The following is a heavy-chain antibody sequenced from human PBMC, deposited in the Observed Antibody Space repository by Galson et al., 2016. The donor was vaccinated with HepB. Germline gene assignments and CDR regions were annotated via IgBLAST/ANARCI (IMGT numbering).Heavy chain of an antibody. CDR3: ARDLRPPDYYFDY. CDR1: GYTFISYY. J-gene: IGHJ4*02. Sequence: SVKVSCKASGYTFISYYIHWVRQAPGQGLEWMGVINPSGGSTSYAQKFQGRVTMTTDTSTSTVYMELSSLRAEDTAVYYCARDLRPPDYYFDYWGQGTLVTVSS. CDR2: INPSGGST. V-gene: IGHV1-46*01. D-gene: IGHD1-14*01.